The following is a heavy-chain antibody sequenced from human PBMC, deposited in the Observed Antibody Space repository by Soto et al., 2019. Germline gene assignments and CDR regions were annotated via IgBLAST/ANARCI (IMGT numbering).Heavy chain of an antibody. Sequence: PSETLSLTCAVSGGFISSGGYSWSWIRQPPGKGLEWIGYIYHSGSTYYNPSLKSRVTISVDRSKNQFSLKLSSVTAADTAVYYCVRVPDRWGQGTLVTVSS. V-gene: IGHV4-30-2*01. D-gene: IGHD2-2*01. CDR2: IYHSGST. J-gene: IGHJ5*02. CDR3: VRVPDR. CDR1: GGFISSGGYS.